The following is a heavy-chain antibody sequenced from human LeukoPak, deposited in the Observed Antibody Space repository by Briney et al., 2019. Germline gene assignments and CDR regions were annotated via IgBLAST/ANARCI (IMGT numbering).Heavy chain of an antibody. CDR2: FSAYNGNT. J-gene: IGHJ4*02. V-gene: IGHV1-18*04. CDR3: ARDGGRYCSGGSCSWGSDY. CDR1: GYTFTGYY. Sequence: GASVKVSCKASGYTFTGYYMHWVRQAPGQGLEWMGWFSAYNGNTNYAQKLQGRVTMTTDTSTSTAYMELRSLRSDDTAVYYCARDGGRYCSGGSCSWGSDYWGQGTLVTVSS. D-gene: IGHD2-15*01.